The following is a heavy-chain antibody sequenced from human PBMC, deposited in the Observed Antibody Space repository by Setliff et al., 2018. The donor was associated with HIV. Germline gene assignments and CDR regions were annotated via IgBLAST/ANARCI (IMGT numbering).Heavy chain of an antibody. Sequence: SETLSLTCAVSGYSIGSGSFLGWIRQPPGKGLEWIATIPHNGGTYYNPSLKSRVTISVDTSKNQFSLKLSSVTAADTAVYYCAKGDDSSGYIFGYWGQGTLVTVSS. V-gene: IGHV4-38-2*01. CDR3: AKGDDSSGYIFGY. CDR2: IPHNGGT. CDR1: GYSIGSGSF. D-gene: IGHD3-22*01. J-gene: IGHJ4*02.